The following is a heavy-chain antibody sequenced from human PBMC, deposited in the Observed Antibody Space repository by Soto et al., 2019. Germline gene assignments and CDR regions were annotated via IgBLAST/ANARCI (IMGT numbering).Heavy chain of an antibody. V-gene: IGHV1-18*01. CDR1: GYTFTSYG. J-gene: IGHJ3*02. Sequence: ASVKVSCKASGYTFTSYGISWVRQAPGQGLEWMGWISAYNGNTNYARKLQGRVTMTTDTSTSTAYMELRSLRSDDTAVYYCAREGPGYCSGGSCYSDAFDIWGQGTMVTVSS. D-gene: IGHD2-15*01. CDR3: AREGPGYCSGGSCYSDAFDI. CDR2: ISAYNGNT.